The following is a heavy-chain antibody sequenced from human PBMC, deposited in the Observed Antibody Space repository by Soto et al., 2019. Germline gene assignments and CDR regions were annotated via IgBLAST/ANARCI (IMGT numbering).Heavy chain of an antibody. CDR3: ERAPYDSSRYYFDY. Sequence: ASVKFCCKASGYTFTSYGISWVRQAPGQGLEWMGWISAYNGNTNYAQKLQGRVTMTTDTSTSTAYMELRSLRSDDTAVYFCERAPYDSSRYYFDYWGQGTLVTVS. CDR2: ISAYNGNT. D-gene: IGHD3-22*01. J-gene: IGHJ4*02. V-gene: IGHV1-18*04. CDR1: GYTFTSYG.